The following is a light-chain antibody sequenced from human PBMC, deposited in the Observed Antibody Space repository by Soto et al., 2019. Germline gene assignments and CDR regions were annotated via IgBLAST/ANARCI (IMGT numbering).Light chain of an antibody. Sequence: DIQMTQSPTTLSASVGDRVTITFRASQSISSWLAWYQQKPGKAPKLLIYKAPSLERGVPSRFSGSGSGTEFTLTISSLQPDDFATYYCQQYNSYSTWTFGQGTKVDIK. V-gene: IGKV1-5*03. CDR1: QSISSW. CDR3: QQYNSYSTWT. J-gene: IGKJ1*01. CDR2: KAP.